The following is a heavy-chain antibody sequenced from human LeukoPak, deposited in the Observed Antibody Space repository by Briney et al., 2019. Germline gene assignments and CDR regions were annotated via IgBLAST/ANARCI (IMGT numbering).Heavy chain of an antibody. V-gene: IGHV1-2*02. D-gene: IGHD1-26*01. Sequence: ASVKVSCKASGYTFTGYYMHWVRQAPGQGLEWMEWINPNSGATNYAQKFQGRVTMTRDMSISTVYMEVSSLRSDDTAVYYCAKEGLERWELSGYYWGQGTLVTVSS. CDR1: GYTFTGYY. CDR2: INPNSGAT. CDR3: AKEGLERWELSGYY. J-gene: IGHJ4*02.